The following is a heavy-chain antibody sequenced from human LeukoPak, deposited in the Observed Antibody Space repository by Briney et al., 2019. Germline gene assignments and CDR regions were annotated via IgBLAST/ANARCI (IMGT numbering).Heavy chain of an antibody. CDR3: ARALYDYGDYDFDY. J-gene: IGHJ4*02. V-gene: IGHV3-30*03. D-gene: IGHD4-17*01. CDR1: GFTFSTYG. CDR2: ISYDGSNK. Sequence: GGSLRLSCAASGFTFSTYGMHWVRQAPGKGLEWVAVISYDGSNKYYADSVKGRFTISRDNSKNTLYLQMNSLRAEDTAVYYCARALYDYGDYDFDYWGQGTLVTVSS.